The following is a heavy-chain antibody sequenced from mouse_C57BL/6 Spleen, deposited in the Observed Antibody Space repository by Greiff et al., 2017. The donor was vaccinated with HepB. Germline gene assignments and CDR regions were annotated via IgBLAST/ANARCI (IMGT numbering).Heavy chain of an antibody. J-gene: IGHJ1*03. CDR1: GFSLTSYA. V-gene: IGHV2-9-1*01. CDR3: ASLPTGKDWYFDV. CDR2: IWTGGGT. Sequence: VQLQQSGPGLVAPSQSLSITCTVSGFSLTSYAISWVRQPPGKGLEWLGVIWTGGGTNYNSALKSRLSISKDNSKSQVFLKMNSLQTDDTARYYCASLPTGKDWYFDVWGTGTTVTVSS. D-gene: IGHD4-1*02.